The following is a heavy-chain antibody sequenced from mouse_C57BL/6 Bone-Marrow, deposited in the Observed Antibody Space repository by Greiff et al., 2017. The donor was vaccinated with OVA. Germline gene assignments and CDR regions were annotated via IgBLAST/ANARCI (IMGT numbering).Heavy chain of an antibody. V-gene: IGHV5-4*01. J-gene: IGHJ2*01. CDR3: ARDRPYGSSPYFDY. CDR2: ISDGGSYT. Sequence: EVQLVESGGGLVKPGGSLKLSCAASGFTFSSYAMSWVRQTPEKRLEWVATISDGGSYTYYPDNVKGRFTISRDNAKNNLYLQMSHLKSEDTAMYYCARDRPYGSSPYFDYWGQGTTLTVSS. CDR1: GFTFSSYA. D-gene: IGHD1-1*01.